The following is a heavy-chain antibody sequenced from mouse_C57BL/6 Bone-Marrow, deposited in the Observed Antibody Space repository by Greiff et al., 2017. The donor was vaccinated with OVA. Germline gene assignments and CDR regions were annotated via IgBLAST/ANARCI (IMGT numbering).Heavy chain of an antibody. CDR3: AREGIYYGNYGNYFDY. J-gene: IGHJ2*01. CDR1: GYTFTSYW. CDR2: IDPSDSYT. D-gene: IGHD2-1*01. V-gene: IGHV1-50*01. Sequence: QVQLQQPGAELVKPGASVKLSCKASGYTFTSYWMQWVKQRPGQGLEWIGEIDPSDSYTNSNQKFKGKATLTVDTSSSTAYMQLSSLTSEDSAVYYCAREGIYYGNYGNYFDYWGQGTTLTVSS.